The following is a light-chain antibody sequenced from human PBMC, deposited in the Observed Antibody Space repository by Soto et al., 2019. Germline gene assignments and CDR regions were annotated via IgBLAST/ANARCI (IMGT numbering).Light chain of an antibody. CDR3: QQYNDWPRT. J-gene: IGKJ4*01. CDR2: GAS. CDR1: QSVRSH. V-gene: IGKV3-15*01. Sequence: EVVMTQSPATLSVSPGERATLSCRASQSVRSHLAWYQQKPGQAPSLLIFGASTRATGVPARFSGSESGTEFTLTISSRQSEDVALYFCQQYNDWPRTFGGGTKVEMK.